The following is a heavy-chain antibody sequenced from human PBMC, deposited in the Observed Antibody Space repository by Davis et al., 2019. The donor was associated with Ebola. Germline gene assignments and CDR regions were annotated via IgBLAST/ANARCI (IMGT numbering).Heavy chain of an antibody. CDR1: GGSISNYY. J-gene: IGHJ6*02. CDR2: IYYSGST. Sequence: MPSETLSLTCTVSGGSISNYYWSWIRQPPGKGLEWIGYIYYSGSTNYNPSLKSRVTISIDTSKNQFSLKLSSVTAADTAVYYCATKSYCTNGICGFYGMDVWGQGTTATVSS. D-gene: IGHD2-8*01. CDR3: ATKSYCTNGICGFYGMDV. V-gene: IGHV4-59*01.